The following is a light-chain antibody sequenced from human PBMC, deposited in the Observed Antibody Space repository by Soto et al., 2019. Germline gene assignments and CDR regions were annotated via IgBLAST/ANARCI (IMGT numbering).Light chain of an antibody. CDR1: QRIGNW. CDR3: QHRV. Sequence: DIRMTQSPSTLSASAGDRVTITCRASQRIGNWLAWYQQKPGKAPHLLIYEASRLQSGVPSRFTGSGSGTEFTLTASSWQPDDVATYYCQHRVFGPGTRLEIK. CDR2: EAS. J-gene: IGKJ5*01. V-gene: IGKV1-5*01.